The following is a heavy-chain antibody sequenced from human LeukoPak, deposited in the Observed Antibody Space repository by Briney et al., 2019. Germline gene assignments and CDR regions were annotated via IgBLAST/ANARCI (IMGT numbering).Heavy chain of an antibody. J-gene: IGHJ6*03. V-gene: IGHV3-11*01. D-gene: IGHD1-26*01. CDR2: ISFSGSTI. Sequence: GGSLRLSCAASGFTFSDYYMSWIRQAPGKGLEWVSYISFSGSTIFYADSVKGRFTISRDNAKNSLYLQMNSLRAEDTAVYYCARDPYSGGYGDYYYYYMDVWGKGTTVTVSS. CDR1: GFTFSDYY. CDR3: ARDPYSGGYGDYYYYYMDV.